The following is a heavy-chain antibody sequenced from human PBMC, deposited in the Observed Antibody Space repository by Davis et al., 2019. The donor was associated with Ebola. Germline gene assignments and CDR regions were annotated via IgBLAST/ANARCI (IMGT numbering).Heavy chain of an antibody. CDR3: ARGRDYDFWSGSLR. CDR2: IYYSGST. V-gene: IGHV4-59*12. CDR1: GGSISSYY. J-gene: IGHJ4*02. Sequence: SETLSLTCTVSGGSISSYYWSWIRQPPGKGLEWIGYIYYSGSTNYNPSLKSRVTISVDTSKNQFSLKLSSVTAADTAVYYCARGRDYDFWSGSLRWGQGTLVTVSS. D-gene: IGHD3-3*01.